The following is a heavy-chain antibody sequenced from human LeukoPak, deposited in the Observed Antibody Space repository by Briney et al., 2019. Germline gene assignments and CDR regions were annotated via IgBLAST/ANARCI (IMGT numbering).Heavy chain of an antibody. CDR1: GGSISSYY. CDR2: IYYSGST. Sequence: SETLSLTCTVSGGSISSYYWSWIRQPPGKGLEWIGYIYYSGSTNYNPSLKSRVTISVDTSKNQFSLKLSPVTAADTAVYYCARGRYSYGSRFDYWGQGTLVTVSS. J-gene: IGHJ4*02. CDR3: ARGRYSYGSRFDY. D-gene: IGHD5-18*01. V-gene: IGHV4-59*12.